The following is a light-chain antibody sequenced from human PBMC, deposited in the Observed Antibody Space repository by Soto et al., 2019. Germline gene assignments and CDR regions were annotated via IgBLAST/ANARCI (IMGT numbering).Light chain of an antibody. CDR1: QSVSSN. J-gene: IGKJ1*01. CDR2: GAS. CDR3: QQYNNWPQT. Sequence: ELVMTQSPDTLSVSPVERATLSCRASQSVSSNLAWYQQKPGQAPRLLIYGASTRATGIPARFSGSGSGTEFTLTISSLQSEDFAVYYCQQYNNWPQTFGQGTKVDIK. V-gene: IGKV3-15*01.